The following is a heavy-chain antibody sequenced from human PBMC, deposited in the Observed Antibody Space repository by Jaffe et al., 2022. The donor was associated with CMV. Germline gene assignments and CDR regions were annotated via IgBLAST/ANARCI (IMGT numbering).Heavy chain of an antibody. D-gene: IGHD6-19*01. V-gene: IGHV4-34*01. CDR2: INHSGST. Sequence: QVQLQQWGAGLLKPSETLSLTCAVYGGSFSGYYWSWIRQPPGKGLEWIGEINHSGSTNYNPSLKSRVTISVDTSKNQFSLKLSSVTAADTAVYYCARESLPVPYSSGWYYYYYYMDVWGKGTTVTVSS. CDR1: GGSFSGYY. J-gene: IGHJ6*03. CDR3: ARESLPVPYSSGWYYYYYYMDV.